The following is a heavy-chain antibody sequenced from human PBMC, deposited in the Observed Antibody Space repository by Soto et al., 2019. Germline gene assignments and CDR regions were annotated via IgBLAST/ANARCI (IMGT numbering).Heavy chain of an antibody. D-gene: IGHD3-16*01. J-gene: IGHJ4*02. CDR1: GGSFSGFY. CDR3: ASALGGY. V-gene: IGHV4-34*01. CDR2: INHSGST. Sequence: SETLSLTCAVYGGSFSGFYWSWIRQPPGKGLEWIGEINHSGSTNYNPSLESRVTISVDASKNQFSLKVTSVTAADTAVYYCASALGGYWGRGILVTVSP.